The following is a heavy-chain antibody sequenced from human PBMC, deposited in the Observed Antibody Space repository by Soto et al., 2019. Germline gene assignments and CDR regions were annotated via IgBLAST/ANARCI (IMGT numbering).Heavy chain of an antibody. V-gene: IGHV4-30-2*01. CDR1: GGSISSGGYS. CDR3: ARERFGELTPQTRPYYFDY. D-gene: IGHD3-10*01. Sequence: PSETLSLTCXVSGGSISSGGYSWSWIRQPPGKGLEWIGYIYHSGSTYYNPSLKSRVTISVDRSKNQFSLKLSSVTAADTAVYYCARERFGELTPQTRPYYFDYWGQGTLVTVSS. J-gene: IGHJ4*02. CDR2: IYHSGST.